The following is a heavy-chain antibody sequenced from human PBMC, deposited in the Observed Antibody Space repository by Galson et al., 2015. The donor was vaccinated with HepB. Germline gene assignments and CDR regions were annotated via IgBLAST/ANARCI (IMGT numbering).Heavy chain of an antibody. Sequence: SVKVSCKASGGTFSSYAISWVQQAPGQGLEWMGGIIPIFGIANYAQKFQGRVTITADKSTSTAYMELSSLRSEDTAVYYCARDRGDGYNPGWVGAPWGQGTLVTVSS. V-gene: IGHV1-69*10. CDR1: GGTFSSYA. CDR3: ARDRGDGYNPGWVGAP. CDR2: IIPIFGIA. D-gene: IGHD5-24*01. J-gene: IGHJ5*02.